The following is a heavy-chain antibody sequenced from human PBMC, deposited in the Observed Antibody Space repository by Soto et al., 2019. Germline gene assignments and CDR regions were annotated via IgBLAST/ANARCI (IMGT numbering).Heavy chain of an antibody. Sequence: QLQVQESGPGQVQPSETLSLTCSVSGGSMNSYYWTWIRQPAGRGLEWMGRIYSSGSTNYSRSLKRRLTMSVDMAQNQFSLKLTSVTAADTAVYYCVRDASGWYGESLDVCGQGILV. V-gene: IGHV4-4*07. CDR3: VRDASGWYGESLDV. CDR1: GGSMNSYY. J-gene: IGHJ3*01. D-gene: IGHD6-19*01. CDR2: IYSSGST.